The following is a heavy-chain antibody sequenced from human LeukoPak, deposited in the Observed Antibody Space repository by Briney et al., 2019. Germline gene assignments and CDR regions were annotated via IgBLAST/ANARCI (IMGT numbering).Heavy chain of an antibody. CDR2: IYYSGST. J-gene: IGHJ4*02. D-gene: IGHD5-18*01. CDR3: ARGYRYGYHYFDY. CDR1: GGSISSYY. Sequence: PSETLSLTCTVSGGSISSYYWSWIRQPPGEGLEWIGYIYYSGSTNYNPSLKSRVTISTDTSKNQLSLNLSTVTAADSAVYYCARGYRYGYHYFDYWGQGTLVTVSS. V-gene: IGHV4-59*01.